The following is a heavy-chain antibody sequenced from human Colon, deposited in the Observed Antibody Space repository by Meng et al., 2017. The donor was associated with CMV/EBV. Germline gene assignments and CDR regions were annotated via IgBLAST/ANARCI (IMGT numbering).Heavy chain of an antibody. V-gene: IGHV3-30-3*01. Sequence: QGQLVESGGGVVQPGRSLRFSCAASGFTFNSYSIHWVRQAPGKGLEWVAVISSDGSIKYYTDSVKGRFTISRDNSKNTLYLQMNSLRTEDTSVYYCARERQGSRQTFDYWGQGTLVTVSS. CDR2: ISSDGSIK. J-gene: IGHJ4*02. CDR1: GFTFNSYS. CDR3: ARERQGSRQTFDY.